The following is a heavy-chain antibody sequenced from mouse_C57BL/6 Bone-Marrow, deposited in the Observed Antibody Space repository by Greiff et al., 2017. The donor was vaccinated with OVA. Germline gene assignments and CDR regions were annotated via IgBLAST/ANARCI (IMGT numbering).Heavy chain of an antibody. Sequence: VQLQESGPELVKPGASVKISCKASGYAFSSSWMNWVKQRPGKGLEWIGRIYPGDGDTNYNGKFKGKATLTADKSSSTAYMQLSSLTSEDSAVYFCARYGSSLDYWGQGTTLTVSS. D-gene: IGHD1-1*01. V-gene: IGHV1-82*01. J-gene: IGHJ2*01. CDR2: IYPGDGDT. CDR1: GYAFSSSW. CDR3: ARYGSSLDY.